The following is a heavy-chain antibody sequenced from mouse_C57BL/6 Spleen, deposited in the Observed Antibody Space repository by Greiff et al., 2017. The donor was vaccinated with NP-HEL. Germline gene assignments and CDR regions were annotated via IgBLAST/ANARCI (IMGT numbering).Heavy chain of an antibody. CDR3: ARSVGFAY. Sequence: VQLQQSGPELVKPGASVKISCKASGYAFSSSWMNWVKQRPGKGLEWIGRIYPGDGDTNYNGKFKGKATLTADKSSSTAYMQLSSLTYEDSAVYFCARSVGFAYWGQGTLVTVSA. CDR2: IYPGDGDT. J-gene: IGHJ3*01. V-gene: IGHV1-82*01. CDR1: GYAFSSSW.